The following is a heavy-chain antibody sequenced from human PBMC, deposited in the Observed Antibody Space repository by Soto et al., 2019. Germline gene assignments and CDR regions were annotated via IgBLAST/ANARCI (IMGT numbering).Heavy chain of an antibody. J-gene: IGHJ5*02. CDR1: GGSFNGYH. D-gene: IGHD1-20*01. CDR2: ITHTGST. CDR3: ARTVSNWFDP. V-gene: IGHV4-34*01. Sequence: SETLSLTCAVYGGSFNGYHWTWIRQPPGKGLEWIGEITHTGSTNYNPSLKTRVTISVDTSKNQFSLKLSSVTAADTAVYYCARTVSNWFDPWGQGTLVTVSS.